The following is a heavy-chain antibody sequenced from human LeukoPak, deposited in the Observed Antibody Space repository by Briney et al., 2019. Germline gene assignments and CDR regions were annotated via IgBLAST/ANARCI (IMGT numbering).Heavy chain of an antibody. V-gene: IGHV1-69*05. J-gene: IGHJ4*02. Sequence: ASVKVSCKASGGTFSSYAISWVRQAPGQGLEWMGGIIPIFGTANYAQKFQGRVTMTRNTSISTAYMELSSLRSEDAAVYYCARALMIAARDLDYWGQGTLVTVSS. CDR3: ARALMIAARDLDY. CDR1: GGTFSSYA. CDR2: IIPIFGTA. D-gene: IGHD6-6*01.